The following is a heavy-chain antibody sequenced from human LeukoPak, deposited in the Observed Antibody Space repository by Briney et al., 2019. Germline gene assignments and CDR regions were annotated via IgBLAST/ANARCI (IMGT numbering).Heavy chain of an antibody. J-gene: IGHJ6*04. CDR1: GFTFSSYS. Sequence: PGGSLRLSCAAPGFTFSSYSMNWVRQAPGKGLEWVSSISTSSSYIYYADSVKGRFTISRDNAKNSLYLQMNSLRAEDTAVYYCAELGITMIGGVWGKGTTVTISS. CDR2: ISTSSSYI. CDR3: AELGITMIGGV. V-gene: IGHV3-21*01. D-gene: IGHD3-10*02.